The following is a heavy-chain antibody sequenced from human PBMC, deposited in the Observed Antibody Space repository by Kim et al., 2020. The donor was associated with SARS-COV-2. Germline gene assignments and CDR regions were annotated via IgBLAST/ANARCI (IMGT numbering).Heavy chain of an antibody. Sequence: TNYNPSLKNRVTMSVDTSKNQFSLNLTSVTPADTAVYYCARGGVATIWSYWGQGTLVTVSS. CDR3: ARGGVATIWSY. V-gene: IGHV4-59*09. J-gene: IGHJ4*02. CDR2: T. D-gene: IGHD5-12*01.